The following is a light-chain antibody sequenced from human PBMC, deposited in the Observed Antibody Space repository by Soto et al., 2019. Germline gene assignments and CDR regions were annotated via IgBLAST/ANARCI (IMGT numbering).Light chain of an antibody. CDR3: QVWDSSSDDV. CDR1: NIGSKS. J-gene: IGLJ1*01. CDR2: DDS. Sequence: SFELTQPPAVSVAPVQTARITCGGNNIGSKSVHWCQQKPGQAPLLVVYDDSDRPSGIPERFSGSNSGNTATLTISRVEAGDEADYYCQVWDSSSDDVFGTGTKVTVL. V-gene: IGLV3-21*02.